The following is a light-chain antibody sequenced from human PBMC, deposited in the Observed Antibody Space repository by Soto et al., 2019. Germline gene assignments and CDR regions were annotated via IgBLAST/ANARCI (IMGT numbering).Light chain of an antibody. Sequence: EILLSQSPGTPSLSPGGKGTLSCRASQSVSSSYLAWYQQKPGQAPRLLIYGASSRATGIPDRFSGSGSGTDFTLTISRLEPEDFAVYYCQQYGSSPRTFGQGTKVDIK. CDR2: GAS. J-gene: IGKJ1*01. CDR3: QQYGSSPRT. V-gene: IGKV3-20*01. CDR1: QSVSSSY.